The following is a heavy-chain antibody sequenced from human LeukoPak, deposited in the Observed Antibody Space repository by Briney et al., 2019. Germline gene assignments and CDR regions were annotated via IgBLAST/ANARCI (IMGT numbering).Heavy chain of an antibody. Sequence: PGGSLRLSCAPSVYTSIKYAMTCVRQAPGKGLEWVSGISGSVGSTYYADSAKGRFTISRDNSKNTLYLVLNNLRSADTAEYYCPRGTYCRPTSCQRVDYWGQGALVTVSS. V-gene: IGHV3-23*01. CDR2: ISGSVGST. J-gene: IGHJ4*02. D-gene: IGHD2-2*01. CDR3: PRGTYCRPTSCQRVDY. CDR1: VYTSIKYA.